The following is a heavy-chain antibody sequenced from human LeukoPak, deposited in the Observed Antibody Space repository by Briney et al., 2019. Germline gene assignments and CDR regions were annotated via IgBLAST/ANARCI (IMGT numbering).Heavy chain of an antibody. Sequence: ASVKVSCKASGYSFTDYYMHWVRQAPGQGLEWTGWINLNNGDIKSAQKFQGRVTMTRDTSITTVYMEVSWLTSDDTAIYYCARADRLHGGPYLIGPWGQGTLVTVSS. CDR3: ARADRLHGGPYLIGP. V-gene: IGHV1-2*02. CDR1: GYSFTDYY. D-gene: IGHD2-21*01. CDR2: INLNNGDI. J-gene: IGHJ5*02.